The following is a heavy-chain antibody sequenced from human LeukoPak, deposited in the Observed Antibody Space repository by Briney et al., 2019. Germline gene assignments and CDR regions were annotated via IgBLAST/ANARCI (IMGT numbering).Heavy chain of an antibody. CDR3: ARGYCGGDCYGD. Sequence: GGSLLLSCAASGFSFSSYAMNWARQAPGKGLEWVASIDSSSSHIYYADSVKGRFTISRDNTKSSLYLQMNSLRAEDMAVYYCARGYCGGDCYGDWGQGTLVTVSS. V-gene: IGHV3-21*01. J-gene: IGHJ1*01. CDR2: IDSSSSHI. CDR1: GFSFSSYA. D-gene: IGHD2-21*02.